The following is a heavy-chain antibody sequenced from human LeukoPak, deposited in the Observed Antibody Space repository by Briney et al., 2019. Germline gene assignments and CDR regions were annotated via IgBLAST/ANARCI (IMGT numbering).Heavy chain of an antibody. CDR2: ISSTSSYR. V-gene: IGHV3-11*05. CDR3: ARVGDSGGYNGDDI. CDR1: GFTFSDYY. Sequence: GSLRLSCAASGFTFSDYYMSWIRQAPGKGLEWVSYISSTSSYRNYADSVKGRFTISRDNAKNSLYLQMNSLRAEDTAVYYCARVGDSGGYNGDDIWGQGTMVTVSS. D-gene: IGHD3-22*01. J-gene: IGHJ3*02.